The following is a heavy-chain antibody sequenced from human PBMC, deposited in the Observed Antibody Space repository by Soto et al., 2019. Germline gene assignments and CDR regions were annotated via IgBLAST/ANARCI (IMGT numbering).Heavy chain of an antibody. J-gene: IGHJ4*02. CDR3: ARKIRNSGWFGFDY. CDR1: GYTFTSYG. D-gene: IGHD6-19*01. CDR2: ISAYNGNT. Sequence: GASVKVSCKASGYTFTSYGISWVRQAPGQGLEWMGWISAYNGNTNYAQKLQGRVTMTTDTSTSTAYMELRSLRSDDTAVYYCARKIRNSGWFGFDYWGQGTLVTVSS. V-gene: IGHV1-18*01.